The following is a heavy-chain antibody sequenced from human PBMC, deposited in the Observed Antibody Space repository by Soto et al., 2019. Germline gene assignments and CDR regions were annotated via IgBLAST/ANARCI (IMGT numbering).Heavy chain of an antibody. Sequence: PGGSLRLSCAASGFTFSSYWMSWVRQAPGKGLEWVANIKQDGSEKYYVDSVKGRFTISRDNAQKSLYLQMNSLRDEDTAVYYCAREIMITFGGVIAPAYGMDVWGQGTTVTVSS. CDR3: AREIMITFGGVIAPAYGMDV. D-gene: IGHD3-16*02. CDR2: IKQDGSEK. V-gene: IGHV3-7*01. CDR1: GFTFSSYW. J-gene: IGHJ6*02.